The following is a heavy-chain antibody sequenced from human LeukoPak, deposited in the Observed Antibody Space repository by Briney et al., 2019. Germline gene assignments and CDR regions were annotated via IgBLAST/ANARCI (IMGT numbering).Heavy chain of an antibody. CDR3: ARGVPYYYDSSGYP. CDR1: GGSISGGGYY. V-gene: IGHV4-31*03. D-gene: IGHD3-22*01. J-gene: IGHJ5*02. CDR2: IYYSGST. Sequence: SETLSLTCTVSGGSISGGGYYWSWIRQHPGKGLEWIGYIYYSGSTYYNPSLKSRVTISVDTSKNQFSLKLSSVTAADTAVYYCARGVPYYYDSSGYPWGQGTLVTVSS.